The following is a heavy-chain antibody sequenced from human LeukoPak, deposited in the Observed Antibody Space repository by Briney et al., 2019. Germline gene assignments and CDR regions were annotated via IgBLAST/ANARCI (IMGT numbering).Heavy chain of an antibody. V-gene: IGHV1-2*02. CDR2: INPNSGDT. J-gene: IGHJ6*03. CDR1: GYIFTGYY. Sequence: VASVKVSYKASGYIFTGYYMHWVGPAPGQGLEWMGWINPNSGDTNYAQKFQGRVTMTRDMSTSTVYMELSSLRSEDTAVYYCASYSSSSSMDVWGKGTTVTVSS. CDR3: ASYSSSSSMDV. D-gene: IGHD6-6*01.